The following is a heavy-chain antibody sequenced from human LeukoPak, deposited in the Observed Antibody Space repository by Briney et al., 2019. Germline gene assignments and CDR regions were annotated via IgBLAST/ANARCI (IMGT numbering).Heavy chain of an antibody. J-gene: IGHJ4*02. D-gene: IGHD4-17*01. V-gene: IGHV1-18*01. Sequence: ASVKVSCKTSGYTFITYGISWVRQAPGQGLEWMGWITAYNGNTKYAQKLQDRVTMTTDTSTSTAYMELRSLRSEDTAVYYCARAGGDYPDFDYWGQGTLVTVSS. CDR3: ARAGGDYPDFDY. CDR1: GYTFITYG. CDR2: ITAYNGNT.